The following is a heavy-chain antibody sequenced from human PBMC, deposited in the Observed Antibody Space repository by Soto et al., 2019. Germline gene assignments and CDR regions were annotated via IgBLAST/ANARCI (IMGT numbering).Heavy chain of an antibody. CDR1: GGSFSGYY. Sequence: QVQLQLWGAGLWKPSETLSLTCAVYGGSFSGYYWSWIRQPPGKGLEWIGEINHSGSTNYNPSLKSRVTISVDTSKNQFSLKLSSVTAADTAVYYCARGRRYWGQGTLVTVSS. CDR2: INHSGST. CDR3: ARGRRY. J-gene: IGHJ4*02. V-gene: IGHV4-34*01.